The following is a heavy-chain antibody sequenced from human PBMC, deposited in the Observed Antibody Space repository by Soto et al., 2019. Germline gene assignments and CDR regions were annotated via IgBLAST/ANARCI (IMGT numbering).Heavy chain of an antibody. J-gene: IGHJ6*02. D-gene: IGHD1-26*01. Sequence: GGSLRLSCAASGFTVSSNYMNWVRQAPGKGLEWVSVIYSGGSTYYADSVKGRFTISRDNSKNTLYLQMNSLRAEDTAVYYCARDRGIVGASGGYYYYGMDVWGQGTTVTVSS. V-gene: IGHV3-53*01. CDR2: IYSGGST. CDR1: GFTVSSNY. CDR3: ARDRGIVGASGGYYYYGMDV.